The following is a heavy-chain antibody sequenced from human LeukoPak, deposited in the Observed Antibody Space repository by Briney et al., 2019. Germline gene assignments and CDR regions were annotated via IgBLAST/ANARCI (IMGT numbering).Heavy chain of an antibody. CDR2: IYYSGST. Sequence: PSETLSLTCTVSGVSISSSNSYWGWIRQPPGKGLEWIGSIYYSGSTYYNPSLKSRVTISVDTSKNQFSLKLSSVTAADTAVYYCASHYGSGSFYSPFDYWGQGTLVTVSS. CDR3: ASHYGSGSFYSPFDY. CDR1: GVSISSSNSY. V-gene: IGHV4-39*07. D-gene: IGHD3-10*01. J-gene: IGHJ4*02.